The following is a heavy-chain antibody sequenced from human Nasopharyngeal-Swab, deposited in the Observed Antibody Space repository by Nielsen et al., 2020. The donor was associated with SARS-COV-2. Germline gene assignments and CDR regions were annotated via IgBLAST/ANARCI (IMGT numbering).Heavy chain of an antibody. V-gene: IGHV3-9*01. D-gene: IGHD2-8*02. CDR2: ISLNSGSI. CDR1: GFTFDDYA. Sequence: SLKISCAASGFTFDDYAMHWVRQAPGKGLGWGSGISLNSGSIGYADSVKGRFTIFRDNAKNSLYLQMNSLRAEDTALYYCARAGGVAGEFHGMDVWGQGTTVTVSS. CDR3: ARAGGVAGEFHGMDV. J-gene: IGHJ6*02.